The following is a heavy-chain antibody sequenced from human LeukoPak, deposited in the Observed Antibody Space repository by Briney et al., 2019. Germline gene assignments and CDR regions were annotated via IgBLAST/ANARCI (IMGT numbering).Heavy chain of an antibody. CDR3: AISRVVGATIWFDP. J-gene: IGHJ5*02. CDR2: IYYSGST. Sequence: PSETLSLTCTVSGGSISSYYWSWNRQPPGKGLEWIGYIYYSGSTNYNPSLKSRVTISVGTSKNQFSLKLSSVTAADTAVYYCAISRVVGATIWFDPWGQGTLVTVSS. CDR1: GGSISSYY. D-gene: IGHD1-26*01. V-gene: IGHV4-59*01.